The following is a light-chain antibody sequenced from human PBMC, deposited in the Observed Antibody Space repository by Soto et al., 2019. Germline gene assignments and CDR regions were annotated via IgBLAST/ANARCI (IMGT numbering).Light chain of an antibody. CDR1: QSVSSY. CDR3: QQYTTWT. V-gene: IGKV3-20*01. J-gene: IGKJ1*01. CDR2: GAS. Sequence: IVLTESPATLSLSPGERATLSCRASQSVSSYLAWYQQKPGQAPRLLIYGASSRATGIPDRFSGSGSGTDFTLTISRLEPEDFAVYYCQQYTTWTFGQGTKVDIK.